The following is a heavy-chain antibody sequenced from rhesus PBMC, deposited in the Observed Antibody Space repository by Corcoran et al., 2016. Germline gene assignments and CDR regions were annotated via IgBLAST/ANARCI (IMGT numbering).Heavy chain of an antibody. CDR3: ARAPGMAAATQY. D-gene: IGHD6-25*01. CDR1: GGSISSSNW. CDR2: IYGSGGST. Sequence: QVQLQESGPAVVKPSETLSLTCAVSGGSISSSNWWSWIRQSPGKGLEWIGGIYGSGGSTEYNPSLKSRVTISKDTSKNQFSLQLSSVTAADTAVYYCARAPGMAAATQYWGQGVLVTVSS. J-gene: IGHJ4*01. V-gene: IGHV4-93*01.